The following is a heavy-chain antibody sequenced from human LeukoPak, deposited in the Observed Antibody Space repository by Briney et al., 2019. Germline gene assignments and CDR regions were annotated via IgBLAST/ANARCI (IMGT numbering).Heavy chain of an antibody. Sequence: PSETLSLTCTVSGSSISSTNYYRGWIRQSPGKGLEWIGSIYYTGSTYYNPSLKSRVTISVDTSKNQFSLKLSSVTAADTAVYYCARQGRKGDYVWGSYRYYYFDYWGQGTLVTVSS. CDR1: GSSISSTNYY. D-gene: IGHD3-16*02. CDR3: ARQGRKGDYVWGSYRYYYFDY. J-gene: IGHJ4*02. V-gene: IGHV4-39*01. CDR2: IYYTGST.